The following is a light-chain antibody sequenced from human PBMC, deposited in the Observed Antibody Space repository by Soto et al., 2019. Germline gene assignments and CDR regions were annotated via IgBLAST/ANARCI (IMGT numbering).Light chain of an antibody. CDR1: NTYSYNS. CDR2: DVN. J-gene: IGLJ2*01. Sequence: QSVLTQPASVSGSPGQSITITFTGTNTYSYNSVSWYQQHPGKAPKLMIHDVNIRPSGVSNRFSGSKSGNTASLTISGLQAEDEADYFCSSYTTSNTLFCGGTKLTVL. V-gene: IGLV2-14*01. CDR3: SSYTTSNTL.